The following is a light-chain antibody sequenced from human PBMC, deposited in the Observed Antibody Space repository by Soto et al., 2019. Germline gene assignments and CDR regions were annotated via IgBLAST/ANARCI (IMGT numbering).Light chain of an antibody. Sequence: EIVLTQSPGTLSLSPGERATLSFRASQSVTNNLAWYQQKPGQAPRLLIYAASTRATGIPARFSGSGSGTEFTLTISSLQSEDFAVYYCQQYNNWRTFGQGTKVDIK. CDR3: QQYNNWRT. V-gene: IGKV3-15*01. CDR1: QSVTNN. J-gene: IGKJ1*01. CDR2: AAS.